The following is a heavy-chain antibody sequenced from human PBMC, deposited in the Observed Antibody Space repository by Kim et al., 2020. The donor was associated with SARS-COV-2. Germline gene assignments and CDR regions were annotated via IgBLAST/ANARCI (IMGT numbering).Heavy chain of an antibody. V-gene: IGHV1-24*01. J-gene: IGHJ4*02. CDR3: ATPRLERGYSSSWYPFDY. D-gene: IGHD6-13*01. Sequence: ASVKVSCKVSGYTLTELSMHWVRQAPGKGLEWMGGFDPEDGETIYAQKFQGRVTMTEDTSTDTAYMELSSLRSEDTAVYYCATPRLERGYSSSWYPFDYWGQGTLVTVSS. CDR1: GYTLTELS. CDR2: FDPEDGET.